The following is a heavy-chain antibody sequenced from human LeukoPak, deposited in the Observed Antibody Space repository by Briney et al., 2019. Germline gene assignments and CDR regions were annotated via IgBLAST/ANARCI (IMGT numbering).Heavy chain of an antibody. CDR2: IIPILGIA. V-gene: IGHV1-69*04. CDR1: GGTFSSYA. CDR3: AITYYYDSSGYYYFDY. J-gene: IGHJ4*02. Sequence: SVKVSCKASGGTFSSYAISWVRQAPGQGLEWMGRIIPILGIANYAQKFQGRVTITADKSTSTAYMELSSLRSEDTAVYYCAITYYYDSSGYYYFDYWGQGTLVTASS. D-gene: IGHD3-22*01.